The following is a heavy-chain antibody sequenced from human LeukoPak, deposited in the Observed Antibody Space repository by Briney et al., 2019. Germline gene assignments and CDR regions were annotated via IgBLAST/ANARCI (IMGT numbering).Heavy chain of an antibody. J-gene: IGHJ6*03. CDR1: GFTFSNAW. Sequence: PGGSLRLSCAASGFTFSNAWMSWVRQAPGKGLEWVGRIKSKTDGGTTDYAAPVKGRFTISRDDSKNTLYLQMNSLKTEDTAVYYCTTDLGSPPGYCTNGICYENYYYYMDVWGKGTTVTVSS. D-gene: IGHD2-8*01. V-gene: IGHV3-15*01. CDR2: IKSKTDGGTT. CDR3: TTDLGSPPGYCTNGICYENYYYYMDV.